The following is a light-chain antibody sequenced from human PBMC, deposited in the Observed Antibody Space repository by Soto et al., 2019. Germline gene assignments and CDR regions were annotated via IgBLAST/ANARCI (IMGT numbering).Light chain of an antibody. CDR3: SSFTTRGTVI. CDR1: GGDVGGYDY. V-gene: IGLV2-14*03. J-gene: IGLJ2*01. CDR2: DVS. Sequence: QSVLTQPASVSASAGQSITISCIGSGGDVGGYDYVSWYQQHPGSVPKLILYDVSSRPSGVSDRFSGSKSGYTASLTVSGLQDEDEADYFCSSFTTRGTVIFGGGTQLTVL.